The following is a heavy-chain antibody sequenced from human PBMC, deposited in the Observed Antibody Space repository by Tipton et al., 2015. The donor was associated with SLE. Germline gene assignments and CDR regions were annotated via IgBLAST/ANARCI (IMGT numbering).Heavy chain of an antibody. Sequence: SLRLSCAASGFTFSDYYMSWIRQAPGKGLEWVSYISSSGSAIYYADSVKGRFTISRDNAKNSLYLQMNSLRAEDTAVYYCARDDTPGAFDIWGQGTMVTVSS. CDR3: ARDDTPGAFDI. CDR1: GFTFSDYY. D-gene: IGHD2-2*02. CDR2: ISSSGSAI. V-gene: IGHV3-11*04. J-gene: IGHJ3*02.